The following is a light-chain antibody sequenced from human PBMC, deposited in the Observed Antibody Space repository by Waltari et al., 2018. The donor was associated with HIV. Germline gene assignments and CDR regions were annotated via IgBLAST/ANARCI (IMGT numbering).Light chain of an antibody. V-gene: IGKV4-1*01. CDR1: QNILYNSNNKNY. CDR3: QQYYSSPWT. Sequence: DIVMTQSPDSLAVSLGERATINCRASQNILYNSNNKNYLSWYQFKPGQPPKLLIYWTSTRESGVPDRFSGGGSGTDFTLTINNLQAEDVAVYYCQQYYSSPWTFGQGTRVEV. J-gene: IGKJ1*01. CDR2: WTS.